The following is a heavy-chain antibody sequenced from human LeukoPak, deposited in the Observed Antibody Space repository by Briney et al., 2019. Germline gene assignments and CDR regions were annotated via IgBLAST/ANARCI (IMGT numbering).Heavy chain of an antibody. V-gene: IGHV3-23*01. CDR2: ISGSGGST. Sequence: GGSLRLSCAASGFTFSSYAMSWVRQAPGKGLEWVSAISGSGGSTYYADSVKGRFTISRDNSKNTLYQQMNSLRAEDTAVYYCAKDRSLWWFPQFDYWGQGTLVTVSS. J-gene: IGHJ4*02. CDR3: AKDRSLWWFPQFDY. CDR1: GFTFSSYA. D-gene: IGHD2-21*01.